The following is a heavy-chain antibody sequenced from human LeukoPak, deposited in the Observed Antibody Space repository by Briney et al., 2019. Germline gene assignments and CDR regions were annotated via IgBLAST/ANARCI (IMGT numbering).Heavy chain of an antibody. D-gene: IGHD2-2*01. CDR3: ARDEYCSSTSCQGAFDI. J-gene: IGHJ3*02. V-gene: IGHV1-2*02. CDR2: INPNSGGT. Sequence: ASVKVSCKASGYTFTGYYMHWVRQAPGQGLEWMGWINPNSGGTNYAQKFQGRVTMTRDTSIRTAYMELSRLRSDDTAVYYCARDEYCSSTSCQGAFDIWGQGTMVTVSS. CDR1: GYTFTGYY.